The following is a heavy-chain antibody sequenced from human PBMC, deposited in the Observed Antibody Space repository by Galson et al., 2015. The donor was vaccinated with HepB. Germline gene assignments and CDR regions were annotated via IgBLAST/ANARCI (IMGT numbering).Heavy chain of an antibody. J-gene: IGHJ4*02. CDR3: ARSSAHPYYFDS. V-gene: IGHV5-51*01. CDR1: GYKFTTYW. Sequence: QSGAEVKKAGESLKISCKGSGYKFTTYWIGWVRQMPGKGLEWMGIIHPGDSDTRYSPSFQGQVTISADKSISTAFLQWTSLQASDTAMYYCARSSAHPYYFDSWGQGALVTVSS. CDR2: IHPGDSDT.